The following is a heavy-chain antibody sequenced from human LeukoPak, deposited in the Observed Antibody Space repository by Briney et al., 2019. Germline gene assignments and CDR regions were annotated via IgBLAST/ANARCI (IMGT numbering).Heavy chain of an antibody. Sequence: GGSLRLSCAASGFTFSSYGMHWVRQAPGKGLEWVAFIRYDGSNKYYADSVKGRVTISRDNSKNTLYLQMNSLRAEDTAVYYCAKGRAFGSSWYRFDYWGQGTLVTVSS. J-gene: IGHJ4*02. CDR1: GFTFSSYG. CDR3: AKGRAFGSSWYRFDY. D-gene: IGHD6-13*01. CDR2: IRYDGSNK. V-gene: IGHV3-30*02.